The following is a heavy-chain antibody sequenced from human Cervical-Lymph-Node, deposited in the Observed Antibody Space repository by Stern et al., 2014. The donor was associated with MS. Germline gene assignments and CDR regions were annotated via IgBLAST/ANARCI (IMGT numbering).Heavy chain of an antibody. CDR1: GGSISSYY. CDR2: IYYSGST. D-gene: IGHD5-18*01. CDR3: ALVDTAMVTFR. J-gene: IGHJ4*02. V-gene: IGHV4-59*08. Sequence: VQLEESGPGLVKPSETLSLTCTVSGGSISSYYWSWIRQPPGKGLEWIGYIYYSGSTNYNPSLKSRVTISVDTSKNQFSLKLSSVTAADTAVYYCALVDTAMVTFRWGQGTLVTVSS.